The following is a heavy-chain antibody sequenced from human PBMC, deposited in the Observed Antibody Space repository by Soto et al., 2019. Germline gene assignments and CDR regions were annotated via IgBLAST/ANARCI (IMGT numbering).Heavy chain of an antibody. CDR1: GFTFINAW. CDR2: IKSKTDGGTT. J-gene: IGHJ5*02. D-gene: IGHD3-9*01. V-gene: IGHV3-15*07. Sequence: EVQLVESGGGFVKPGGSLRLSCAASGFTFINAWMNWVRQAPGKGLEWVGRIKSKTDGGTTDYAAPVKGRFTISRDDSKTTLYLQMNSLKTEDTAVYYCTTDLVLRYFVWFSSPAPWGQGTLVPVSS. CDR3: TTDLVLRYFVWFSSPAP.